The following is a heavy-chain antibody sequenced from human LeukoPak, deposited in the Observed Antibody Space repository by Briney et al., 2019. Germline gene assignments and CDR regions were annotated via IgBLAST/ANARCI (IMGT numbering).Heavy chain of an antibody. CDR1: GLTFSNYA. CDR2: ISGSGGST. Sequence: GGSLRLSCAASGLTFSNYAMSWVRQAPGKGLEWVSAISGSGGSTYYADSVKGRFTISRDNSKNTLYLQMNSLRAEDTAVYYCAKWVAFDYFDYWGQGTLVTVSS. CDR3: AKWVAFDYFDY. V-gene: IGHV3-23*01. J-gene: IGHJ4*02. D-gene: IGHD2-15*01.